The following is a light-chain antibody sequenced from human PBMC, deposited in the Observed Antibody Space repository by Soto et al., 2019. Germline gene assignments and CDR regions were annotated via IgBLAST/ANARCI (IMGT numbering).Light chain of an antibody. V-gene: IGKV3D-15*01. J-gene: IGKJ3*01. CDR3: QQYNNCPT. CDR2: GAS. Sequence: EIGMTQSPATLSVSPGERATLACRASQSVNSNSAWYQQQPGLAPRLLIYGASTRATGIPARFSGSGSGTAFTLTISSLQSEDFAVYYCQQYNNCPTFGPRTKVDIK. CDR1: QSVNSN.